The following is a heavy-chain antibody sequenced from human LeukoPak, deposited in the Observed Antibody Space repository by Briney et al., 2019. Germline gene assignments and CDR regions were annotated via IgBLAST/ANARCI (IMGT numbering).Heavy chain of an antibody. CDR1: GYTLTELA. J-gene: IGHJ4*02. CDR2: FDPEDVET. Sequence: ASVKVSCKVSGYTLTELAIHWVRQAPGKGLGWMGGFDPEDVETIYAQKFQGRVTMTEDTYTDTAYMELSSLRSGDTAVYYCATYSGYAAYWGQGTLVSVSS. D-gene: IGHD5-12*01. CDR3: ATYSGYAAY. V-gene: IGHV1-24*01.